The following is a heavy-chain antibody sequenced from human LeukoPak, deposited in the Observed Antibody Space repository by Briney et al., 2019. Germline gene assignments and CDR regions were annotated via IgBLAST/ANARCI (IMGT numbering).Heavy chain of an antibody. CDR3: AKPTDGVPAAAGLDY. Sequence: GGSLRLSCEASGFTFSSYGMQWVRQAPGKGLEWVAYIHHDGRNKYYADSVKGRFTISRDNSKNTLYLQMSSLRAEDTAVYYCAKPTDGVPAAAGLDYWGQGTLVTVSS. J-gene: IGHJ4*02. D-gene: IGHD6-13*01. CDR1: GFTFSSYG. CDR2: IHHDGRNK. V-gene: IGHV3-30*02.